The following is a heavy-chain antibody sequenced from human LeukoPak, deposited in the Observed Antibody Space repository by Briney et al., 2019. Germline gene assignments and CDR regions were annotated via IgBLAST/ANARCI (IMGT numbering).Heavy chain of an antibody. CDR2: ISDSSSSI. V-gene: IGHV3-21*01. D-gene: IGHD3-22*01. CDR1: GFTFRTYT. J-gene: IGHJ3*02. Sequence: GGPLRLSCAASGFTFRTYTMNWVRQAPGKGLEWVSSISDSSSSIYYADSVKGRFTISRDNAKNSLYLQMNSLRGEDTAVYYCARDAVVVDINGFDIWGRGTMVTVSS. CDR3: ARDAVVVDINGFDI.